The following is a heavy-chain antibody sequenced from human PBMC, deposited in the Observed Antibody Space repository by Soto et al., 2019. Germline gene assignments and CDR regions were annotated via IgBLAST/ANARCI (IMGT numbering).Heavy chain of an antibody. CDR1: GGFVSSGSYY. CDR3: ARVERGTVTTVVDAFDI. V-gene: IGHV4-34*01. J-gene: IGHJ3*02. CDR2: MSHSGGT. D-gene: IGHD1-1*01. Sequence: QVQLQQWGAGLLKPSETLSLTCAVYGGFVSSGSYYWSWIRQPPGKGLEWIGEMSHSGGTNFNPSLKSRLTISVDTSKNQFSLRMSSVTAADTALYYCARVERGTVTTVVDAFDIWGPGTMVTVSS.